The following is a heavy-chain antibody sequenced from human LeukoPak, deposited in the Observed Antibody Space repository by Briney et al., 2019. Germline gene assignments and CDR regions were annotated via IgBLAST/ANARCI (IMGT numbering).Heavy chain of an antibody. J-gene: IGHJ4*02. D-gene: IGHD3-22*01. V-gene: IGHV3-48*01. CDR1: GFTFSSYS. CDR3: ARYYYDSSGYSKGDY. Sequence: GGSLRLSCAASGFTFSSYSMNWVRQAPGKGLEWVSYISSSSSTIYYADSVKGRFTISRDNAKNSLYLQMNSLRAEDTAVYYCARYYYDSSGYSKGDYWGQGTLVTVSS. CDR2: ISSSSSTI.